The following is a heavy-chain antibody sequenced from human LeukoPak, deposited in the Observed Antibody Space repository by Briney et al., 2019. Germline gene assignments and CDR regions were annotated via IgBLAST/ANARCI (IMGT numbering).Heavy chain of an antibody. CDR2: MNPNSGNT. V-gene: IGHV1-8*01. J-gene: IGHJ4*02. CDR1: GYTFTSYD. Sequence: GASVKVSCKASGYTFTSYDINWVRQATGQGLEWMGWMNPNSGNTGYAQKFQGRVTMTRNTSISTAYMELSSLRSEDTAVYYCARGLRTTVTTRGYYWGQGTLVTVSS. D-gene: IGHD4-17*01. CDR3: ARGLRTTVTTRGYY.